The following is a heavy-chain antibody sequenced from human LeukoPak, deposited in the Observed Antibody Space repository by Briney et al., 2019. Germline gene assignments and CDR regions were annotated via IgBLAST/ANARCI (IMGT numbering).Heavy chain of an antibody. V-gene: IGHV4-34*01. CDR1: GGSFSGYY. CDR3: ARASRGIAARTHFDY. CDR2: INHSGST. Sequence: SETLSLTCAVYGGSFSGYYWSWIRQPPGKGVGWIGEINHSGSTNYNPSLKSRVTISVDTSKNQFSLKLSSVTAADTAVYYCARASRGIAARTHFDYWGQGTLVTVSS. J-gene: IGHJ4*02. D-gene: IGHD6-6*01.